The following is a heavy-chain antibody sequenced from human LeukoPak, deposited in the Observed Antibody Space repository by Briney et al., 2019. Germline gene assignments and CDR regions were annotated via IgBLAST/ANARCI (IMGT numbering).Heavy chain of an antibody. CDR3: ARSGRRPKYGDFDY. V-gene: IGHV4-34*01. CDR1: GGSFSGYY. Sequence: PSETLSLTCAVYGGSFSGYYWSWIRQPPGKGLEWLGEINHSGSTNYNPSLKNRVTISVDTSKNQFSLKLSSVTAADTAVYYCARSGRRPKYGDFDYWGQGTLVTVSS. D-gene: IGHD3-10*01. J-gene: IGHJ4*02. CDR2: INHSGST.